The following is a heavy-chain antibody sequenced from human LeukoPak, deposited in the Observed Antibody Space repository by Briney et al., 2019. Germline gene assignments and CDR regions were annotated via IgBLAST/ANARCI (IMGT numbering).Heavy chain of an antibody. CDR2: ISGSGGST. CDR3: AKSISPRFVSHYSHDC. J-gene: IGHJ4*02. CDR1: GFTFSTYA. V-gene: IGHV3-23*01. D-gene: IGHD2-21*01. Sequence: PGGSLRLSCAASGFTFSTYALSWVRQAPGMGLEWVSSISGSGGSTYYADSVKGRFSISRDNSKNTLYLQMNSLGAEDTAVYYCAKSISPRFVSHYSHDCWGQGTLVTVSS.